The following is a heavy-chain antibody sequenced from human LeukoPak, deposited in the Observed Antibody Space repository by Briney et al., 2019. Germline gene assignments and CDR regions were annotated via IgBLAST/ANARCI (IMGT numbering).Heavy chain of an antibody. CDR3: ARVLWVATIFLRRGMDV. CDR2: ISSSGSTI. CDR1: GFTFSSYE. D-gene: IGHD5-12*01. Sequence: PGGSLRLSCAASGFTFSSYEMNWVRQAPGKGLEWVSYISSSGSTIYYADSVKGRFTISRDNAKNSLYLQMNSLRAEDTAVYYCARVLWVATIFLRRGMDVWGQGTTVTVSS. V-gene: IGHV3-48*03. J-gene: IGHJ6*02.